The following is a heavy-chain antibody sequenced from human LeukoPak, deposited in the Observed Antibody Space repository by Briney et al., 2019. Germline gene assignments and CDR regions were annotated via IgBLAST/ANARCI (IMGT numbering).Heavy chain of an antibody. CDR2: IHDSGIT. CDR1: GGSISDSY. J-gene: IGHJ5*02. CDR3: ARGGYMSNWFEH. Sequence: SETLSLTCTVSGGSISDSYWSWIRQPPGKGLEWIGKIHDSGITNYNPSLKSRVTFSVDTSKKQFSLNLNSVTAADTAVYYCARGGYMSNWFEHWGQGTPVTVSS. V-gene: IGHV4-59*01. D-gene: IGHD5-12*01.